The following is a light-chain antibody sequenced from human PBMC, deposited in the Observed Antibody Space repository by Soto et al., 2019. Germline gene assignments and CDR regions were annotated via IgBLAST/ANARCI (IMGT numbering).Light chain of an antibody. CDR2: EVT. V-gene: IGLV2-23*02. CDR3: CSYASSTTSVI. J-gene: IGLJ2*01. Sequence: QSVLTQPASVSGSPGQSITISCTGTNSDVGRYNLVSWYQQRPGQAPQVLIYEVTNRPSGVSDRFSGSKSGNTASLTISGLQAADEGEYFCCSYASSTTSVIFGGGTKVTVL. CDR1: NSDVGRYNL.